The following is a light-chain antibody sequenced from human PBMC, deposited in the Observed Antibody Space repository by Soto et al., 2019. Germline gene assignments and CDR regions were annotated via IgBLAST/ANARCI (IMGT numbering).Light chain of an antibody. J-gene: IGKJ2*01. CDR2: AAP. CDR1: QSISSY. CDR3: QQSYSTPMYT. V-gene: IGKV1-39*01. Sequence: DIQMTQSPSSLSASVGDRVTITCRASQSISSYLNWYQQKPGKAPKLLIYAAPSLQSGVPSRFNGSGSGTDFTLTISSLQPEDFATYYCQQSYSTPMYTFGQGTKLEIK.